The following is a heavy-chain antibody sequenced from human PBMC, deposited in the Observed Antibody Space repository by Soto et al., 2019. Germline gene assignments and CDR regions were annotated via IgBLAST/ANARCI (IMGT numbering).Heavy chain of an antibody. J-gene: IGHJ4*02. CDR3: VKGGMYVSSPRPY. Sequence: PGGSLRLSCAASGFTFSGYGMHWVRQAPGKGLEYVSAISSNGGSTYYPDSVKGRFTISRDNSKNTLYLQMSSLRPEDTAVYYCVKGGMYVSSPRPYWGQGTLVTVSS. CDR1: GFTFSGYG. D-gene: IGHD2-8*01. V-gene: IGHV3-64D*08. CDR2: ISSNGGST.